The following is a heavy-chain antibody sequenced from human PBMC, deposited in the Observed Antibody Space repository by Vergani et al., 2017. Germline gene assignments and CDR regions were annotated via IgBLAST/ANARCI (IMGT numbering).Heavy chain of an antibody. CDR3: TRGWYYDSIAYWAY. Sequence: QVQLVQSGAEVKKPGASVKVSCKASGYTFSSYGISWVRQAPVQGLEWMGWISAYNGNTNYVQKLQGRVTMTTDTSTSTAYMELSSLRSEDTAVYYCTRGWYYDSIAYWAYWGQGTLVTVSS. V-gene: IGHV1-18*01. J-gene: IGHJ4*02. CDR2: ISAYNGNT. CDR1: GYTFSSYG. D-gene: IGHD3-22*01.